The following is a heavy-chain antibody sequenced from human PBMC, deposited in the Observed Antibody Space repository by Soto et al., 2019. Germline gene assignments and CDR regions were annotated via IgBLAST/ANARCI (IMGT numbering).Heavy chain of an antibody. CDR2: ISAYNGNT. CDR3: ARDSFGRLGYFIITSSPTHDNYMVF. D-gene: IGHD2-2*01. Sequence: GASVKVSCKDSGYTFTTYDITWVRQAPGQGLEWMGWISAYNGNTNYAQNLQGRVAMTTDTSTSTAYMELRSLRSDDTAVYYCARDSFGRLGYFIITSSPTHDNYMVFWRQGPTVTV. CDR1: GYTFTTYD. J-gene: IGHJ6*02. V-gene: IGHV1-18*01.